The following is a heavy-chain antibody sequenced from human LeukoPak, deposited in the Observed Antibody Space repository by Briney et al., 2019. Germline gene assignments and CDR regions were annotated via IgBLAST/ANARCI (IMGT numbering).Heavy chain of an antibody. J-gene: IGHJ4*02. V-gene: IGHV3-30*18. CDR1: GFTFSSYG. D-gene: IGHD6-19*01. CDR2: ISYDGSNK. Sequence: GGSLRLSCAASGFTFSSYGMHWVRQAPGKGLEWVAVISYDGSNKYYADSVKGRFTISRDNSKNTLYLQMNSLRAEDTAVYYCAKNRAVAVEPNAIFDYWGQGTLVTVSS. CDR3: AKNRAVAVEPNAIFDY.